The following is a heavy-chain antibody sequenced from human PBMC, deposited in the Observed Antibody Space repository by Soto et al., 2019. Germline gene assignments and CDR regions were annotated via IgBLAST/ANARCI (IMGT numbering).Heavy chain of an antibody. D-gene: IGHD1-1*01. J-gene: IGHJ5*02. V-gene: IGHV4-59*01. Sequence: QVLLQESGPGLVKPWETLSLTCTVSGGSISTYYWSWIRQPPGKALEWIGYVYYSGNTNYNPSFKSRVTMSVDTSKNQVSLDLDSLTAANTAVYYCARSRDERTQSKIWFDPWCQGTLVTVAA. CDR2: VYYSGNT. CDR1: GGSISTYY. CDR3: ARSRDERTQSKIWFDP.